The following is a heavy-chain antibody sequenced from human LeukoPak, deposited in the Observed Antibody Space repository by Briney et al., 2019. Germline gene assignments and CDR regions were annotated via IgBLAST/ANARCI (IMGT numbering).Heavy chain of an antibody. V-gene: IGHV4-34*01. D-gene: IGHD6-13*01. CDR3: ARGHPLKSVSSSWYLNY. J-gene: IGHJ4*02. CDR2: INHSGST. CDR1: GGSFSGYY. Sequence: PSETLSLTCAVYGGSFSGYYWSWIRQPPGKGLEWIGEINHSGSTNYNPSLKSRVTISVDTSKNQFSLKLSSVTAADTAVYYCARGHPLKSVSSSWYLNYWGQGTLVTVSS.